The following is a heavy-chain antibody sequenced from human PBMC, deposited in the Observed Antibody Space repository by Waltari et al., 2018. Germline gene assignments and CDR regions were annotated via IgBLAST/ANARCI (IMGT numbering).Heavy chain of an antibody. J-gene: IGHJ6*03. CDR3: ARVGSGYDLGGYYYYYYMDV. Sequence: QVQLVQSGAEVKKPGSSVKVSCKASGGTFSSYAISWVRQAPGQGLEWMGGIIPIFGTANYAQKFQGRVTITADKSTSTAYMELSSLRSEDTAVYYCARVGSGYDLGGYYYYYYMDVWGKGTTVTVSS. V-gene: IGHV1-69*14. D-gene: IGHD5-12*01. CDR2: IIPIFGTA. CDR1: GGTFSSYA.